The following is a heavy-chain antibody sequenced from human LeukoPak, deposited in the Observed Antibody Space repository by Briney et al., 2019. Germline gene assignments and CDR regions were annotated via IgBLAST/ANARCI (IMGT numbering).Heavy chain of an antibody. CDR1: GGSISSYY. CDR2: IYTSGST. Sequence: SEALSLTCTVSGGSISSYYWSWIRQPAEKGLEWIGRIYTSGSTNYNPSLKSRVTMSVDTSKNQFSLKLSSVTAADTAVYYCARGSRGSGWRPYFDYWGQGTLVTVSS. J-gene: IGHJ4*02. D-gene: IGHD6-19*01. V-gene: IGHV4-4*07. CDR3: ARGSRGSGWRPYFDY.